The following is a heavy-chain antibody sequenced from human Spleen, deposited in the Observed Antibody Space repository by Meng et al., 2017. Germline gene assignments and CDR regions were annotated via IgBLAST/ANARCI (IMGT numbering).Heavy chain of an antibody. Sequence: GQVQPSGSGLLKPSDTLCRTCAFYGGSLSGYYWGWIRQSPGKGLEWIGEINHSGITNYNPSLKSRVTISVDTSKNQFSLKLNTVTAADTAIDYCARDVQFDYWGQGTLVTVSS. CDR2: INHSGIT. J-gene: IGHJ4*02. V-gene: IGHV4-34*01. D-gene: IGHD3-10*02. CDR3: ARDVQFDY. CDR1: GGSLSGYY.